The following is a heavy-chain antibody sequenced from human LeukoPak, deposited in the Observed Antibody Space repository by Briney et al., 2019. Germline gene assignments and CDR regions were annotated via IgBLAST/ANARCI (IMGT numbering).Heavy chain of an antibody. CDR3: ASYDSSGYFSPYWYFDL. CDR1: GGSISSGSYY. CDR2: IYHTGST. D-gene: IGHD3-22*01. Sequence: SETLSLTYTVSGGSISSGSYYWSWIRQPPGKGLEWIASIYHTGSTDYNPSLKSRVTISVDTSKNHLSLKLSSVTAADTAVYYCASYDSSGYFSPYWYFDLWGRGTLVTVSS. J-gene: IGHJ2*01. V-gene: IGHV4-39*02.